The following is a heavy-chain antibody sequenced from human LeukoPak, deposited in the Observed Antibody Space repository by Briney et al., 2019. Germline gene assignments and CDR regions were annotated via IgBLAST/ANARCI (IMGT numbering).Heavy chain of an antibody. CDR3: ARSRMVRGVITHNWFDP. CDR2: MNPNSGNT. V-gene: IGHV1-8*01. Sequence: GASVKVSCKASGYTFTSYDINWVRQATGQGLEWMGWMNPNSGNTGYAQKFQDRVTMTRNTSISTAYMELSSLRSEDTAVYYCARSRMVRGVITHNWFDPWGQGTLVTVSS. J-gene: IGHJ5*02. D-gene: IGHD3-10*01. CDR1: GYTFTSYD.